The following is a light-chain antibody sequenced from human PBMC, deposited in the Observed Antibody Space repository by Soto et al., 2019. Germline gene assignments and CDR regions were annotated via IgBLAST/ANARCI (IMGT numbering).Light chain of an antibody. CDR2: DAS. CDR3: QQRSDGHWLT. J-gene: IGKJ4*01. V-gene: IGKV3-11*01. CDR1: QTIGTY. Sequence: EIVLTQSPATLSMSPGERATLSCRASQTIGTYLAWYQQKPGQAPRLLIYDASTKATGIPARFSGSGSGTDFTLTISSLEPEDFAVYYCQQRSDGHWLTFGGGTKVEIK.